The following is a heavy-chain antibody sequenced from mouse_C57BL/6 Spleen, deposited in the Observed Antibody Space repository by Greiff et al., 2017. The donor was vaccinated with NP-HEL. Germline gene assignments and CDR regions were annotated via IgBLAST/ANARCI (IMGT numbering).Heavy chain of an antibody. CDR3: ARETHYSKGYYAMDY. J-gene: IGHJ4*01. CDR2: IYPGDGDT. V-gene: IGHV1-82*01. CDR1: GYAFSSSW. D-gene: IGHD2-5*01. Sequence: QVQLKQSGPELVKPGASVKISCKASGYAFSSSWMNWVKQRPGKGLEWIGRIYPGDGDTNYNGKFKGKATLTADKSSSTAYMQLSSLTSEDSAVYFCARETHYSKGYYAMDYWGQGTSVTVSS.